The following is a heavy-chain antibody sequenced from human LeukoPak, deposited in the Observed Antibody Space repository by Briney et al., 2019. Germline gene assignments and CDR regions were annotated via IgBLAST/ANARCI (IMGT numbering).Heavy chain of an antibody. CDR3: ARHDDFWSGWSFDY. J-gene: IGHJ4*02. V-gene: IGHV4-38-2*01. Sequence: PSETLSLTCAVSGYSISSGYYWGWIRQPPGKGLEWIGSIYHSGSTYYNPSLKSRVTISVDTSKNQFSLKLSSVTAADTAVYYCARHDDFWSGWSFDYWGQGTLATVSS. CDR1: GYSISSGYY. D-gene: IGHD3-3*01. CDR2: IYHSGST.